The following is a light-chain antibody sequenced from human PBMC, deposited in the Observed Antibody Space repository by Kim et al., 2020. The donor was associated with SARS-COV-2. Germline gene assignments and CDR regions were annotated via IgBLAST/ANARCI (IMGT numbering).Light chain of an antibody. CDR2: KAS. CDR3: QQYNSYPWT. Sequence: DIQMTQSPSTLSASVGDRVTITCRASQSISNWLAWYQQKPGKAPKLLFYKASSLESGVPSRFSGSGSGTEFTLTISSLQPDDFATYYCQQYNSYPWTFGQGTKVDIK. V-gene: IGKV1-5*03. CDR1: QSISNW. J-gene: IGKJ1*01.